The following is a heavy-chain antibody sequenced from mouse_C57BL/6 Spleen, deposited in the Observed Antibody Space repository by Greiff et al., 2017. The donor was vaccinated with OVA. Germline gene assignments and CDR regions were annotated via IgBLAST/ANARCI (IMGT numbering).Heavy chain of an antibody. CDR2: INPSSGYT. J-gene: IGHJ1*03. CDR1: GYTFTSYT. D-gene: IGHD2-4*01. CDR3: APYDYDGYFDV. V-gene: IGHV1-4*01. Sequence: QVQLQQSGADLARPGASVKMSCKASGYTFTSYTMHWVKQRPGQGLEWIGYINPSSGYTKYNQKFKDKATLTADKSSSTAYMQLSSLTSEDSAVYYCAPYDYDGYFDVWGTGTTVTVSS.